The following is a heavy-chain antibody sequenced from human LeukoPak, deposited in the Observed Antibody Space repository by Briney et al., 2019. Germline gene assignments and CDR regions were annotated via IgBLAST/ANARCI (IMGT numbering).Heavy chain of an antibody. D-gene: IGHD3-22*01. Sequence: GGSLSLSCAASGFTVSSNYMSWVRQAPGKGLEWVSVIYSGGSTYYADSVKGRFTISRDNSKNTLYLQMNSLRAEDTAVYYCARGYYYYDSSGQPFDYWGQGTLVTVSS. CDR1: GFTVSSNY. J-gene: IGHJ4*02. V-gene: IGHV3-66*02. CDR3: ARGYYYYDSSGQPFDY. CDR2: IYSGGST.